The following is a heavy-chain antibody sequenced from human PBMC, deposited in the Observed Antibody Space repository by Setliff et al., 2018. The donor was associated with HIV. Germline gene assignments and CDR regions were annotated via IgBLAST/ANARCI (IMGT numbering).Heavy chain of an antibody. J-gene: IGHJ4*02. CDR3: AADRIVLGDY. D-gene: IGHD2-15*01. V-gene: IGHV3-74*01. CDR1: GLNFNNYW. Sequence: GESLNISCAGSGLNFNNYWMHWVRQAPGKGLVWVSHIKSDGSVIQYADSVKGRFTISRDNAKNTLYLQMNSLRVEDTAVYYCAADRIVLGDYWGQGTLVTVSS. CDR2: IKSDGSVI.